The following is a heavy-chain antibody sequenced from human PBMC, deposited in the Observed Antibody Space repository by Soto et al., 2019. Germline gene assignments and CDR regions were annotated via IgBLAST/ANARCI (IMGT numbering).Heavy chain of an antibody. V-gene: IGHV3-74*01. CDR1: GFTFSSYW. CDR3: ARSRPYFDW. Sequence: PGGSLRLSCAASGFTFSSYWMHWVRQGPGEGLIWVSHTNNDGSTTAYAESVKGRFTISRDNAKNTLYLQMNSLRADDTAVYYCARSRPYFDWWGQGTLVTVSS. J-gene: IGHJ4*02. CDR2: TNNDGSTT.